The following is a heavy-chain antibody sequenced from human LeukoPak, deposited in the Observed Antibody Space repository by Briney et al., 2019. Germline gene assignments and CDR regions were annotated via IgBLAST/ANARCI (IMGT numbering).Heavy chain of an antibody. J-gene: IGHJ4*02. CDR3: ARGGNYNWIFFDY. Sequence: GESLKISCKGSGYSFTSYWIGWVRQMPGKGLEGMGIIYPGDSDTRYSPSFQGQVTISAGKSISTAYLQWSSLKASDTAMYYCARGGNYNWIFFDYWGQGTLVTVSS. D-gene: IGHD1-20*01. V-gene: IGHV5-51*01. CDR1: GYSFTSYW. CDR2: IYPGDSDT.